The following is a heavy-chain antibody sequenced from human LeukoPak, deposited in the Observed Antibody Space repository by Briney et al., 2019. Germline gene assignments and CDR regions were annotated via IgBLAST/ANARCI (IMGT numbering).Heavy chain of an antibody. CDR1: GYTLAELS. V-gene: IGHV1-24*01. Sequence: ASVKVSCTVSGYTLAELSIQWVRQAPGQGPEWVGGFDPDDEKTIYAQRFEDRVTMSEDTSTDTAYMELSSLTSEDTAVYYCATGTLQYLEWLFDAYDIWGQGTMVTVSS. CDR3: ATGTLQYLEWLFDAYDI. J-gene: IGHJ3*02. D-gene: IGHD3-3*01. CDR2: FDPDDEKT.